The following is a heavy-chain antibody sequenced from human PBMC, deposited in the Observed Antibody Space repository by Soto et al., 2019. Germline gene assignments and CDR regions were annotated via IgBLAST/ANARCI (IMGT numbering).Heavy chain of an antibody. CDR2: IKQDGREK. CDR3: ARESRLLTAGTSKPTYYYYGMDV. CDR1: RFTSSTYW. D-gene: IGHD6-13*01. J-gene: IGHJ6*02. Sequence: PGGSLRLSCAASRFTSSTYWITWVRQAPGKRLEWVANIKQDGREKYYVDSVKARFTISRDSAKSSLYLQMNSLRAEDTAVYYCARESRLLTAGTSKPTYYYYGMDVWGQGTTVTVSS. V-gene: IGHV3-7*05.